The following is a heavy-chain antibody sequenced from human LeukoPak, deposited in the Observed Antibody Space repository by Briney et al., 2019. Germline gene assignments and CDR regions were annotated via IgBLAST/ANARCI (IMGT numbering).Heavy chain of an antibody. D-gene: IGHD2-2*03. V-gene: IGHV4-34*01. CDR2: INHSGST. CDR1: GGSFSGYY. CDR3: VRVIGYCSSTSCYGSSDFDY. Sequence: PSETLSLTCAVYGGSFSGYYWSWIRQPPGKGLEWIGEINHSGSTNYNPSLKSRVTISVDTSKNQFSLKLSSVTAADTAVYYCVRVIGYCSSTSCYGSSDFDYWGQGTLVTVSS. J-gene: IGHJ4*02.